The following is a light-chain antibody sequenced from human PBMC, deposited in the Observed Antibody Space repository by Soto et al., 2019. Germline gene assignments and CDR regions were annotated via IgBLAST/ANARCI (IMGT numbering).Light chain of an antibody. CDR2: KAS. Sequence: DIQMTQSPSTLYASVGDRVTITCRASQSISSWLAWYQQKPGKASKLLIYKASSLESGVPSRFSGSGSGTEYTLTISRLQPDDFATYYCQQYNSYPFTFGEGTKLEI. CDR3: QQYNSYPFT. CDR1: QSISSW. J-gene: IGKJ2*01. V-gene: IGKV1-5*03.